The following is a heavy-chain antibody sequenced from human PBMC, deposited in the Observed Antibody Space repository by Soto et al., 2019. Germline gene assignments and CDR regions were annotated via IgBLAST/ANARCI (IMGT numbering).Heavy chain of an antibody. D-gene: IGHD3-10*01. J-gene: IGHJ5*02. V-gene: IGHV4-34*01. Sequence: QVQLQQWGAGLLKPSETLSLTCAVYGGSFSGYYWSWIRQPPGKGLEWIGEINHSGSTNYNPSLKSRVTISVDTSKNQFSLKLSSVTAADTAVYYCARGKAYYYGSGSYYGGWFDPWGQGTLVTVSS. CDR2: INHSGST. CDR1: GGSFSGYY. CDR3: ARGKAYYYGSGSYYGGWFDP.